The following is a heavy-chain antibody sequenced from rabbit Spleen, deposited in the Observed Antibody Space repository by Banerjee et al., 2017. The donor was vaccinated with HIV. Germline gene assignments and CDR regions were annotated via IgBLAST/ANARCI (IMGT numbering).Heavy chain of an antibody. CDR1: GVSFSSSSY. CDR3: ARTGFDGFALNL. Sequence: QSLEESGGDLVQPEGSLTLTCKASGVSFSSSSYMCWVRQAPGKGLEWIACIHGGGSVGMYSASWAKGRFTISKTSSTTVTLQMTSLTAADTATYFCARTGFDGFALNLWGPGTLVTVS. CDR2: IHGGGSVGM. D-gene: IGHD6-1*01. J-gene: IGHJ4*01. V-gene: IGHV1S40*01.